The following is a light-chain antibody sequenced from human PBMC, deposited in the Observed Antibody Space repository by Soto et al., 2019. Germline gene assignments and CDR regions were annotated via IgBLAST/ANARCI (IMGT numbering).Light chain of an antibody. V-gene: IGLV1-44*01. CDR2: NNN. Sequence: QSVLTQPPSASGTPGQRVTLSCSGSSSNIGSNTVNWYQQFPGTAPKLLMYNNNQRPSGVPDRFSGSKSGTSASLAISGLHSEDEADYYCAAWDGSLKGVVFGGGTKHTVL. CDR1: SSNIGSNT. J-gene: IGLJ2*01. CDR3: AAWDGSLKGVV.